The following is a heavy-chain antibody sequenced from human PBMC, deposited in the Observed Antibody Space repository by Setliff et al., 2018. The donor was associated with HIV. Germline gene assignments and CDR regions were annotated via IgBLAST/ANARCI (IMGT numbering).Heavy chain of an antibody. J-gene: IGHJ4*02. CDR1: GGFISSSSYY. CDR3: ARHFPSISLFFGDPGPFDR. Sequence: SETLSLTCTVSGGFISSSSYYWGWIRQPPGKGLEWIGSIFNDGRTYYNPSLKSRITIPMDTSTNQFSLKLSSVTAADTAVYFCARHFPSISLFFGDPGPFDRWGQGALVTVS. D-gene: IGHD3-10*01. CDR2: IFNDGRT. V-gene: IGHV4-39*01.